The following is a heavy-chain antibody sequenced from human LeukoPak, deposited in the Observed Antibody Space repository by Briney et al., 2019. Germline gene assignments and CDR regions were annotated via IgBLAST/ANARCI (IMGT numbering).Heavy chain of an antibody. V-gene: IGHV5-51*01. D-gene: IGHD2-2*01. CDR2: IYPGDSDT. Sequence: GESLKISCKGSGYSFTCYWIGWVRQMPGKGLEWMGIIYPGDSDTRYSPSFQGQVTISADKSIRTAYLEWNSLKASDTAMYYCARHSRGGYCSSTSCYRDYWGQGTLVTVSS. CDR1: GYSFTCYW. CDR3: ARHSRGGYCSSTSCYRDY. J-gene: IGHJ4*02.